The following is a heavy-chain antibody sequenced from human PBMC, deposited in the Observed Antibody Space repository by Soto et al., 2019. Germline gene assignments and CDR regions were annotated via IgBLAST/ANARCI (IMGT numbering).Heavy chain of an antibody. J-gene: IGHJ4*02. CDR1: GLTFGSRA. D-gene: IGHD3-10*01. V-gene: IGHV3-23*01. Sequence: GGSLRLSCVAAGLTFGSRAMTWVRQAPGEGLQWVSTITDTGGDAKYADSVRGRFVISRDNSKKTLYLQMTSLTAEDSAMYYCARGSTDSYPGSRIFDFWGRGTRVTVSS. CDR3: ARGSTDSYPGSRIFDF. CDR2: ITDTGGDA.